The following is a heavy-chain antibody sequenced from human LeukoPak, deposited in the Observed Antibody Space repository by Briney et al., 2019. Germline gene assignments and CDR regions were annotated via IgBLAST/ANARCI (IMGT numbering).Heavy chain of an antibody. Sequence: GGSLRPSCAASGFTFSSYAMSWVRQTPGKGLEWVSGISSGSSGGVTYYADSVKGRFTISRDNSKNTLYLQMDSLRAEDSAVFYCAKGGWGVPTARGLDYWGQGTLVTVS. CDR2: ISSGSSGGVT. D-gene: IGHD2-2*01. CDR1: GFTFSSYA. J-gene: IGHJ4*02. V-gene: IGHV3-23*01. CDR3: AKGGWGVPTARGLDY.